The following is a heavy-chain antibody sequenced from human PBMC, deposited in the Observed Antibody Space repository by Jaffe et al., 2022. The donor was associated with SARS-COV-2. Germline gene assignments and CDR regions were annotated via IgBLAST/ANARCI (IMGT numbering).Heavy chain of an antibody. J-gene: IGHJ3*02. CDR1: GFTFSDYS. V-gene: IGHV3-48*01. D-gene: IGHD2-8*01. Sequence: EVQLVESGGGLVQPGGSLRLSCATSGFTFSDYSMNWVRQAPGKGLEWVSYISGSGTSTLYIDSVKGRFTISRDNAKKSLYLQMNGLRAEDTAVYYCARDYMYASDIWGQGTVVTVSS. CDR3: ARDYMYASDI. CDR2: ISGSGTST.